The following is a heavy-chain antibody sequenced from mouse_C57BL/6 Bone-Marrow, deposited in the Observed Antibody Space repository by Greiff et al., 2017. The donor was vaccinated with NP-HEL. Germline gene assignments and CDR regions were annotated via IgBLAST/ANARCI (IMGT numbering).Heavy chain of an antibody. Sequence: EVNVVESGGGLVQPGRSLRLSCATSGFTFSDFYMEWVRQAPGKGLEWIAASRNKANDYTTEYSASVKGRFIVSRDTSQSILYLQMNALRAEDTAIYYCARDAFYAMDYWGQGTSVTVSS. CDR2: SRNKANDYTT. J-gene: IGHJ4*01. CDR3: ARDAFYAMDY. CDR1: GFTFSDFY. V-gene: IGHV7-1*01.